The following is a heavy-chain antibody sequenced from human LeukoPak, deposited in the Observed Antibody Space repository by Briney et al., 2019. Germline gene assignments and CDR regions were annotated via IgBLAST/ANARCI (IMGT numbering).Heavy chain of an antibody. Sequence: GGSLRLSCAASGSTFSSYSMNWVRQAPGKGLEWVSSISSSSSYIYYADSVKGRFTISRDNAKNSLYLQMNSLRAEDTAVYYCARSDGDYFDYWGQGTLVTVSS. CDR1: GSTFSSYS. D-gene: IGHD4-17*01. J-gene: IGHJ4*02. CDR3: ARSDGDYFDY. CDR2: ISSSSSYI. V-gene: IGHV3-21*01.